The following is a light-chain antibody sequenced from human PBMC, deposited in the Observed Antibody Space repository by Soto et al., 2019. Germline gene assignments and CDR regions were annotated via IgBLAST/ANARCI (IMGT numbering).Light chain of an antibody. CDR2: GAS. CDR1: QSVSSSY. Sequence: IVLTKSPDTLALSPGERATLSCRARQSVSSSYLSWYQQKPGQAPRLLIYGASSRATGIPDRFSGSGSGTDFTLTISRLEPEDFAVYYCQQYGSSPGTFGQGTKVDIK. J-gene: IGKJ1*01. V-gene: IGKV3-20*01. CDR3: QQYGSSPGT.